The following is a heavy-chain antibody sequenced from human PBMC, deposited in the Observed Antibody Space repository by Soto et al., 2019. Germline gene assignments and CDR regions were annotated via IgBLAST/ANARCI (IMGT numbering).Heavy chain of an antibody. CDR2: ISAYNGNT. V-gene: IGHV1-18*01. Sequence: ASVKVSCKASGYTFTSYGISWVRQAPGQGLEWMGWISAYNGNTNYAQELQGRVTVTTDTSTSAAYMELRSLRSDGTAVYYCARDRHHVRYAACSTSCPGAYWGQGALVSVSS. CDR3: ARDRHHVRYAACSTSCPGAY. D-gene: IGHD2-2*01. J-gene: IGHJ4*02. CDR1: GYTFTSYG.